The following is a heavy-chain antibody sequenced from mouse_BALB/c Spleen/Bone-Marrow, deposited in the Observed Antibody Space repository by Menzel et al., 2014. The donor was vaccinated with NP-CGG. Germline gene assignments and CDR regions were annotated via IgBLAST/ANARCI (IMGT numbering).Heavy chain of an antibody. CDR2: INPSTGYT. V-gene: IGHV1-7*01. J-gene: IGHJ4*01. CDR1: GYTFTNYW. CDR3: ARKGYGNYHYYAMDY. Sequence: QVQLQQSGAELAKPGASAKMSCKASGYTFTNYWMHWIKQRPGQGLEWIGYINPSTGYTEYNQKFKDKATLTADKSSSTAYMQLSSLTSEDSAVYYCARKGYGNYHYYAMDYWGQGTSVTVSS. D-gene: IGHD2-1*01.